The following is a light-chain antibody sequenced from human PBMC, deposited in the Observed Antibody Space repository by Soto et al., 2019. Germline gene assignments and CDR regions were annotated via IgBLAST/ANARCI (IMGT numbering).Light chain of an antibody. CDR3: QQYSSSLIT. Sequence: EIVLTQSPATLSLSPGERATLSCRASQSVYSYLALYQQKPGQAPRLLIYDASTRATGIPDRFSGGGSGTEFTLTISCLQSEDFAVYYCQQYSSSLITFGQGTRLEIK. CDR1: QSVYSY. CDR2: DAS. V-gene: IGKV3-15*01. J-gene: IGKJ5*01.